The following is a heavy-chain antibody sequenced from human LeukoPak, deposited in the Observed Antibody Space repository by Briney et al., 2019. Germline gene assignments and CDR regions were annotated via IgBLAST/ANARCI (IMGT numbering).Heavy chain of an antibody. CDR2: IRSKAYGGTT. D-gene: IGHD3-10*01. V-gene: IGHV3-49*02. Sequence: WIRQPPGKGLEWVGFIRSKAYGGTTEYAASVKGRFTISRDDSKSIAYLQMNSLKAEDTAVYYCTRLMVRGVPSDYWGQGTLVTVSS. J-gene: IGHJ4*02. CDR3: TRLMVRGVPSDY.